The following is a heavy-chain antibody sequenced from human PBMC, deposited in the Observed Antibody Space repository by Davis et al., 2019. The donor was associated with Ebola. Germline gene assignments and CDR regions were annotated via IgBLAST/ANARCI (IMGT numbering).Heavy chain of an antibody. CDR2: LGLSADT. Sequence: PGGSLRLSCAASGFTVSSNYMHWVRQAPGKGLEWVSTLGLSADTYYADSVKGRFTISRDNSKNTLHLQMNSLRVEDTAIYYCAKDTSNVWFDVWGQGTMVTVSS. J-gene: IGHJ3*01. V-gene: IGHV3-53*01. D-gene: IGHD6-19*01. CDR3: AKDTSNVWFDV. CDR1: GFTVSSNY.